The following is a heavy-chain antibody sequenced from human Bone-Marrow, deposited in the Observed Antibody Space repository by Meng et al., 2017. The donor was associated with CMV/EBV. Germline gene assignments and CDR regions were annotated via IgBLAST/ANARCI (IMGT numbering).Heavy chain of an antibody. V-gene: IGHV3-53*01. D-gene: IGHD2-15*01. CDR3: ARDFPDGGSNYYGWDV. CDR1: GLTVTDNY. Sequence: GGSLRLSCAASGLTVTDNYMSWVRQAPGKGLEWVSVIYSDGGTNYADSVKGRFTISRDTYKNALHLQMNSLRVEDTAVYYCARDFPDGGSNYYGWDVWGQGTTVTVSS. CDR2: IYSDGGT. J-gene: IGHJ6*02.